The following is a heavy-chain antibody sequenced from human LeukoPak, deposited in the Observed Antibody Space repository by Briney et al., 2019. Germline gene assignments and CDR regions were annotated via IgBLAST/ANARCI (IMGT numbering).Heavy chain of an antibody. D-gene: IGHD3-22*01. V-gene: IGHV3-30*12. CDR1: GFTFSSYG. J-gene: IGHJ4*02. CDR3: ARRAGDYSHPYDY. CDR2: IQYDGSDK. Sequence: GGSLRLSCAASGFTFSSYGMHWVRQAPGKGLEWVAFIQYDGSDKYYADSVKGRFTISRDNSKNTLYLQMNSLRAEDTAVYYCARRAGDYSHPYDYWGQGTLVTVSS.